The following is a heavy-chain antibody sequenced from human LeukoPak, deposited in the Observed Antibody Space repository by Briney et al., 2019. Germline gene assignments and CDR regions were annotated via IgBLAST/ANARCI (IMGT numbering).Heavy chain of an antibody. J-gene: IGHJ1*01. CDR2: ISWNSGSI. Sequence: GGSLRLSCAASGFTFDDYAMHWVRQAPGKGLEWVSGISWNSGSIGYADSVKGRFTISRDNAKNSLYLQMNSLRAEDTALYYCAKAAHLDSSGYYPPESKNHLEYFQHWGQGTLVTVSS. D-gene: IGHD3-22*01. CDR3: AKAAHLDSSGYYPPESKNHLEYFQH. V-gene: IGHV3-9*01. CDR1: GFTFDDYA.